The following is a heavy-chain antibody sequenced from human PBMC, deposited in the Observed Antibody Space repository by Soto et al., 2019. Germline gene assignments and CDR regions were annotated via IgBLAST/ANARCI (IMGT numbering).Heavy chain of an antibody. CDR1: GFTVSSNY. CDR2: LYSGGST. J-gene: IGHJ4*02. CDR3: AREPRNRIAGSTTAEDY. D-gene: IGHD1-7*01. Sequence: EVQLVESGGGLVQPGGSLRLSCAASGFTVSSNYMSWVRPAPGKGLECVSVLYSGGSTYYADSVKGRFTISRDSSKNTLYLHMNSLRAEDTAVYYCAREPRNRIAGSTTAEDYWGQGTLVTVSS. V-gene: IGHV3-66*01.